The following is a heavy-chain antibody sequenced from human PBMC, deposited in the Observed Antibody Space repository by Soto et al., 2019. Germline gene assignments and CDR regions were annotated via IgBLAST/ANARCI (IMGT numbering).Heavy chain of an antibody. D-gene: IGHD3-3*01. V-gene: IGHV1-18*01. CDR2: ISAYNGNT. CDR1: GYTFTSYG. J-gene: IGHJ4*02. Sequence: GASVKVSCKASGYTFTSYGISWVRQAPGQGLEWMGWISAYNGNTNYAQKLQGRVTMTTDTSTSTAHMELRSLRSDDTAVYYCARERTYYDFWSERHSFDYWGQGTLVTVSS. CDR3: ARERTYYDFWSERHSFDY.